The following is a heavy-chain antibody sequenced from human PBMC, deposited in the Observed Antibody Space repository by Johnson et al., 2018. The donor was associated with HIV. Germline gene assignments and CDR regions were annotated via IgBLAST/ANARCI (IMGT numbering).Heavy chain of an antibody. CDR1: GFTFSSYA. V-gene: IGHV3-30*04. J-gene: IGHJ3*02. CDR3: ARDKRAQGAFDI. CDR2: ISYDGSNG. Sequence: VQLVESGGGVVQPGRSLRLSCAAYGFTFSSYAMHWVRQAPGKGLEWVAVISYDGSNGNYAEYVKGRFTISRDNSKNTLNLQMSSLRAEDTAVYYCARDKRAQGAFDIWGQGTMVTVSS.